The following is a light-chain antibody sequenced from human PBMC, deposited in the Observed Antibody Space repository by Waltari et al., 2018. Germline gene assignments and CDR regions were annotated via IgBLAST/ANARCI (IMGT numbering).Light chain of an antibody. Sequence: QSALTQPASVSGSPGQSITISCIGVSNDVGSYSLVSWYQHHPDKPPRLLIYDDIKRPAGVSDRFSGSRSGNPASLTISGLQAEDEADYFCSSYAGDRTWVFGGGTKLSVL. CDR1: SNDVGSYSL. V-gene: IGLV2-23*01. CDR3: SSYAGDRTWV. CDR2: DDI. J-gene: IGLJ3*02.